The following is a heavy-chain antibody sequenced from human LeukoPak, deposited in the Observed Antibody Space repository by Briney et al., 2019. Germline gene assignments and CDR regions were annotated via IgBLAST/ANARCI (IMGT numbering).Heavy chain of an antibody. D-gene: IGHD5-24*01. J-gene: IGHJ3*02. Sequence: SETLSLTCTVSGGSISSTRYYWGWIRQPPGKGLEWIGSIYYSGSTYYNPSLKSRVTISVDTSKNQFSLKLSSVTAADTAVYYCARDRRWLGAFDIWGQGTMVTVSS. V-gene: IGHV4-39*07. CDR1: GGSISSTRYY. CDR3: ARDRRWLGAFDI. CDR2: IYYSGST.